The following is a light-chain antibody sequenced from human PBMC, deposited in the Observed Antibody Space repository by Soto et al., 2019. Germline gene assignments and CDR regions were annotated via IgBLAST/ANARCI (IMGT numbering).Light chain of an antibody. Sequence: MMMRQSPATLSVSPGERVTLSCRTSHSVNSHVALYHQKPGQAPRPLLHGASTRATGIPVRFSGSGFGTEFTLTISSLQSEDFAVYYCQQYKNWPLFGQGTRLEI. V-gene: IGKV3-15*01. CDR1: HSVNSH. J-gene: IGKJ5*01. CDR2: GAS. CDR3: QQYKNWPL.